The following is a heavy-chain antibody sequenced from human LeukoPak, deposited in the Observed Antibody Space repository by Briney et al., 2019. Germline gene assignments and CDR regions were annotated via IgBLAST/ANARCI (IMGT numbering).Heavy chain of an antibody. Sequence: GGSLRLSCAASGFSVGKIYMNWVPKPPGKGLEWGSLHYSDGGTHYADSVKGRFTISRDNSNNMLYLQMSSLRAEDTAVYYCAGGWIYYDFDFRGQGTLVTVSS. D-gene: IGHD3-22*01. CDR3: AGGWIYYDFDF. V-gene: IGHV3-66*02. CDR1: GFSVGKIY. J-gene: IGHJ4*02. CDR2: HYSDGGT.